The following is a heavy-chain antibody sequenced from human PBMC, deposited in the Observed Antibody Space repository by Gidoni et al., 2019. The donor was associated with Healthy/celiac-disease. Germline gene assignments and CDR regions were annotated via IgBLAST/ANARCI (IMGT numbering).Heavy chain of an antibody. CDR2: IIPILGIA. V-gene: IGHV1-69*04. Sequence: QVQLVQSGAEVKKPWSSVKVSCKASGGTFSSYAISWVRQAPGQGLEWMGRIIPILGIANYAQKFQGRVTITADKSTSTAYMELSSLRSEDTAVYYCARGCSGGSCYNYYYMDVWGKGTTVTVSS. CDR1: GGTFSSYA. D-gene: IGHD2-15*01. CDR3: ARGCSGGSCYNYYYMDV. J-gene: IGHJ6*03.